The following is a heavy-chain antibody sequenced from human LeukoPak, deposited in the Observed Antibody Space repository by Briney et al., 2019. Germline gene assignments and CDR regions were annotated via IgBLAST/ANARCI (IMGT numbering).Heavy chain of an antibody. J-gene: IGHJ4*02. Sequence: GGSLRLSCAASGFTFSRYWMSWARQAPGKGPEWVANIKEDGSEKCHVDSVKGRFTISRDNAKNSLYLQMNSLRAEDTAVYYCTRDGDYWGQGTLVTVSS. V-gene: IGHV3-7*01. CDR1: GFTFSRYW. CDR3: TRDGDY. CDR2: IKEDGSEK.